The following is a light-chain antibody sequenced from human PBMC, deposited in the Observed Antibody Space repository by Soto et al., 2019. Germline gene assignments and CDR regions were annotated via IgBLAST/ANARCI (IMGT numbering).Light chain of an antibody. V-gene: IGLV2-23*02. J-gene: IGLJ2*01. CDR2: EVT. CDR3: CSHALTSTVF. Sequence: QSVLTQPASVSGSPGQSITISCTGTTNDVGSSNLVAWYQQHPGKFPKLMIYEVTKRPSGVSDRFSGSKSGNTASLTNSGLQAEDEADYYCCSHALTSTVFFGGGTKVTVL. CDR1: TNDVGSSNL.